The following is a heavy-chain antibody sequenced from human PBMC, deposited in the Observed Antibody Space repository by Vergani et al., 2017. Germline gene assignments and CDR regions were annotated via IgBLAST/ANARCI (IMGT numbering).Heavy chain of an antibody. V-gene: IGHV1-69*04. D-gene: IGHD6-13*01. J-gene: IGHJ4*02. CDR1: GGTFSSYA. CDR3: ATAPPLYSSSWYSYYFDY. Sequence: QVQLVQSGAEVKKPGASVKVSCKASGGTFSSYAISWVRQAPGQGLEWLGRIIPILGIANYAQKFQGRVTITADKSTSTAYMELSSLRSVDTAVYYCATAPPLYSSSWYSYYFDYWGQGTLVTVSS. CDR2: IIPILGIA.